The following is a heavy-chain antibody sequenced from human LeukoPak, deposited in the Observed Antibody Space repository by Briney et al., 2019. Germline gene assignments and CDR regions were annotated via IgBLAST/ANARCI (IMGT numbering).Heavy chain of an antibody. D-gene: IGHD3-3*01. CDR1: GFKFSSHW. J-gene: IGHJ6*02. CDR2: IKDDGSEK. CDR3: ARRGITISGVLVYXXXGLDV. V-gene: IGHV3-7*01. Sequence: GGSLRLSCAGSGFKFSSHWMNWVRQAPGKGLEWVASIKDDGSEKHYVDSVNGRFTISRDNAKNSLYLQMSSLRGEDTAVYYCARRGITISGVLVYXXXGLDVWGQGTTVTVS.